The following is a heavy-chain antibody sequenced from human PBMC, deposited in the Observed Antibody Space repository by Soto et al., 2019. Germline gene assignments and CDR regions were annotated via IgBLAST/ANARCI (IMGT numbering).Heavy chain of an antibody. D-gene: IGHD3-10*01. V-gene: IGHV3-30-3*01. CDR1: GFSISDCT. Sequence: GGSLRLSCAASGFSISDCTMNWVRRAPGKGLEWVSYIRYDRSNKYYADSVKGRFTISRDNSKNTLYLQMNSLRAEDKAVYYCARDDFYGSGSYYPPIPYYYYGMDVWGQGTTVTVSS. CDR2: IRYDRSNK. CDR3: ARDDFYGSGSYYPPIPYYYYGMDV. J-gene: IGHJ6*02.